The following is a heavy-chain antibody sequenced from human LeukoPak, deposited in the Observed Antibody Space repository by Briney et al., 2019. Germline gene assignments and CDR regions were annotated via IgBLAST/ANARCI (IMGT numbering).Heavy chain of an antibody. V-gene: IGHV3-21*01. D-gene: IGHD6-6*01. CDR3: ARDFRDRTIAAPQNYYYYYMDV. CDR2: ISSSSSYI. CDR1: GFTVSSNY. Sequence: GGSLRLSCAASGFTVSSNYMNWVRQAPGKGLEWVSSISSSSSYIYYADSVKGRFTISRDNAKNSLYLQMNSLRAEDTAVYYCARDFRDRTIAAPQNYYYYYMDVWGKGTTVTVSS. J-gene: IGHJ6*03.